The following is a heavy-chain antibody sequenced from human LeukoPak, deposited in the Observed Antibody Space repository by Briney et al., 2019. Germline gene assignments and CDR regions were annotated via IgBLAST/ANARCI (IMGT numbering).Heavy chain of an antibody. D-gene: IGHD5-24*01. CDR1: GFTFDDYG. CDR2: INWNGGST. Sequence: AAXGFTFDDYGMXWVRQAPGKGLEXVAGINWNGGSTVYADSVKGRFTISRDNAKNSLYLQMNSLRAEDTALYYCAKQTTDGYSPYDYWGQGTLVTVSS. V-gene: IGHV3-20*03. CDR3: AKQTTDGYSPYDY. J-gene: IGHJ4*02.